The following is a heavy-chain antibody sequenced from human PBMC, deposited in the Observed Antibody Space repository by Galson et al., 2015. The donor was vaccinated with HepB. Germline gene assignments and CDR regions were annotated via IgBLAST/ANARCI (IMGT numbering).Heavy chain of an antibody. Sequence: SLRLSCAASGFTFSSYAMSWVRQAPGKGLEWVSAISGSGGSTYYADSVKGRFTISRDNSKNTLYLQMNSLRAEDTAVYYCAKRVDYGDYSYDYWGQGTLVTVSS. CDR3: AKRVDYGDYSYDY. D-gene: IGHD4-17*01. CDR1: GFTFSSYA. V-gene: IGHV3-23*01. CDR2: ISGSGGST. J-gene: IGHJ4*02.